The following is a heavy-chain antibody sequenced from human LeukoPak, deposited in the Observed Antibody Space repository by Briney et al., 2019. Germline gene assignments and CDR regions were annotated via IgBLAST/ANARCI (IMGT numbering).Heavy chain of an antibody. V-gene: IGHV3-30*02. CDR2: IRYDGSNK. CDR3: AKGGSRYSSSCFDY. CDR1: GFTFSSYG. Sequence: GGSLRLSCAASGFTFSSYGMHWVRQAPGKGLEWVAFIRYDGSNKYYADSVKGRFTISRDNSKNTLYLQMNSLRAEDTAVYYCAKGGSRYSSSCFDYWGQGTLVTVSS. D-gene: IGHD6-6*01. J-gene: IGHJ4*02.